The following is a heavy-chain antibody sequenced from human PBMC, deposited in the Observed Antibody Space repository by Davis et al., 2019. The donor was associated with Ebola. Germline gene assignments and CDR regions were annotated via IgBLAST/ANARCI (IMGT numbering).Heavy chain of an antibody. V-gene: IGHV3-20*01. CDR1: GFIVSDKY. Sequence: GESLKISCAASGFIVSDKYMSWVRQPPGKGLEWVSGINWNSDSIVYADSVKGRFTISRDNAKNSLYLQMNSLRAEDTAFYHCARVNAVTGYTRFDLWGQGTLVTVSS. D-gene: IGHD3-9*01. J-gene: IGHJ5*02. CDR2: INWNSDSI. CDR3: ARVNAVTGYTRFDL.